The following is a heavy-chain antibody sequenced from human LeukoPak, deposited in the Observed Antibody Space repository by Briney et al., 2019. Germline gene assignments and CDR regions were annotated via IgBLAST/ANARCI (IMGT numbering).Heavy chain of an antibody. CDR2: IYYSGST. D-gene: IGHD2-15*01. CDR3: ARDFPPAR. V-gene: IGHV4-59*01. CDR1: GSSISSYY. Sequence: SETLSLTCTVSGSSISSYYWSWIRQPPGKGLEWIGYIYYSGSTNYNPSLKSRVTISVDTSKNQFSLKLSSVTAADTAVYYCARDFPPARWGQGTLVTVSS. J-gene: IGHJ4*02.